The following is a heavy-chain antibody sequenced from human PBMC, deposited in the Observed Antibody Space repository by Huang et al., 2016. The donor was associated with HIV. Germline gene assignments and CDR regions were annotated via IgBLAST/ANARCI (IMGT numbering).Heavy chain of an antibody. D-gene: IGHD2-15*01. Sequence: QVHLVESGGGVVQPGGSLRLSCAASGFKLSGFGMHWVRRAPGKGVEWVAVISYDGRSQFYTDSVKGRFTISRDNSDNTLSLQMKGLRPDDTAVYYCAKESRWFSDFDHWGQGVLVSVSS. J-gene: IGHJ4*02. CDR1: GFKLSGFG. CDR2: ISYDGRSQ. V-gene: IGHV3-30*18. CDR3: AKESRWFSDFDH.